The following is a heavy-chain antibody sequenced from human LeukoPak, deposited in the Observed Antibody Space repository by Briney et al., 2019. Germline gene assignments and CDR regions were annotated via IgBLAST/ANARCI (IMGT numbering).Heavy chain of an antibody. D-gene: IGHD3-22*01. CDR2: IIPIFGTA. Sequence: ASVTFSCKASGGTFSSYAIRWVRQAPGQGLEWMGRIIPIFGTANYAQKFQGRVTITTDESTSTAYMELSSLRSEDTAVYYCARDRDSSGYPEYFQHWGQGTLVTVSS. CDR1: GGTFSSYA. CDR3: ARDRDSSGYPEYFQH. V-gene: IGHV1-69*05. J-gene: IGHJ1*01.